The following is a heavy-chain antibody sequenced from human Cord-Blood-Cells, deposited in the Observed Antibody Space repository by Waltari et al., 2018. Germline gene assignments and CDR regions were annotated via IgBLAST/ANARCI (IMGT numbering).Heavy chain of an antibody. CDR3: ARDGRDKGAFDI. Sequence: EVQLVESGGGLVQPGGSLRLSCAASGFTFSSYWLHWVRQAPGKGLLWVSRINSDGSSTSYADSVKGRFTISRDNAKNTLYLQMNSLRAEDTAVYYCARDGRDKGAFDIWGQGTMVTDSS. CDR2: INSDGSST. V-gene: IGHV3-74*01. D-gene: IGHD1-1*01. J-gene: IGHJ3*02. CDR1: GFTFSSYW.